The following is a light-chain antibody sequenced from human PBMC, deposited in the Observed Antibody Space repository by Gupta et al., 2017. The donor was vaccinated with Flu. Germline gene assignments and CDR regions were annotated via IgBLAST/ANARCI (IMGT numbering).Light chain of an antibody. J-gene: IGLJ1*01. V-gene: IGLV3-21*02. CDR3: QVWDRAGGSYV. CDR2: DDT. Sequence: SSMLTQPPSVSVAPGQPARIPCWGDNIESNSVHWYQQNPGQAPVRLVYDDTDRHAGIPERFSGSNSGTRATLTITRVEAGEEADYYCQVWDRAGGSYVFGSGIGVSVL. CDR1: NIESNS.